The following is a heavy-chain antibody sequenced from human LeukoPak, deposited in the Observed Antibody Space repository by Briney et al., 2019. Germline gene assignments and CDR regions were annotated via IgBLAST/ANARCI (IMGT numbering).Heavy chain of an antibody. CDR3: ARIFGITFGGVVVIPAYYFDY. Sequence: GGSLILSCAASGFTFNNYWMTWVRQAPGKGLEWVANIKQDGSEKYYLDFVKGRFTISRDNAKNSLDLQLNSLRAVDTAVYYCARIFGITFGGVVVIPAYYFDYWGQGALITVSS. V-gene: IGHV3-7*01. CDR1: GFTFNNYW. J-gene: IGHJ4*02. D-gene: IGHD3-16*02. CDR2: IKQDGSEK.